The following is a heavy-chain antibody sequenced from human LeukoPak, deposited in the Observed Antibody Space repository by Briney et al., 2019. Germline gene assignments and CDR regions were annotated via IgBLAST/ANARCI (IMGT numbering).Heavy chain of an antibody. D-gene: IGHD3-10*01. CDR2: IRYDGSNK. CDR1: GFTFSSYG. Sequence: GGSLRLSCAASGFTFSSYGMHWVRQAPGKGLEWVAFIRYDGSNKYHADSVKGRFIISRDDSKNTFYLQMNSLRAEDTAVYHCAKVHDSGTYATLDYWGQGTLVTVSS. CDR3: AKVHDSGTYATLDY. V-gene: IGHV3-30*02. J-gene: IGHJ4*02.